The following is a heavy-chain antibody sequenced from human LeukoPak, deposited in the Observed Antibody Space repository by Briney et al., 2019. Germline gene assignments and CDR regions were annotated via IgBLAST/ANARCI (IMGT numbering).Heavy chain of an antibody. CDR1: GFAFSSYS. V-gene: IGHV3-23*01. CDR2: ISGSGGST. Sequence: GSLRLSCAASGFAFSSYSMNWVRQAPGKGLEWVSAISGSGGSTYYADSVKGRFTISRDNSKNTLYLQMNSLRAEDTAVYYCAKDPYQIAAAGTHWFDPWGQGTLVTVSS. J-gene: IGHJ5*02. CDR3: AKDPYQIAAAGTHWFDP. D-gene: IGHD6-13*01.